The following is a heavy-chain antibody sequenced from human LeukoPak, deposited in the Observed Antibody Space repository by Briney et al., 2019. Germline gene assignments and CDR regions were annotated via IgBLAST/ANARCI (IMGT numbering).Heavy chain of an antibody. CDR3: AASYYDFWSGSIDY. CDR1: GGSISSYY. CDR2: IYYSGGT. D-gene: IGHD3-3*01. V-gene: IGHV4-59*01. J-gene: IGHJ4*02. Sequence: SETLSLTCTVSGGSISSYYWSWIRQPPGKGLEWIGYIYYSGGTNYNPSLKSRVTISVDTSKNQFSLKLSSVTAADTAVYYCAASYYDFWSGSIDYWGQGTLVTVSS.